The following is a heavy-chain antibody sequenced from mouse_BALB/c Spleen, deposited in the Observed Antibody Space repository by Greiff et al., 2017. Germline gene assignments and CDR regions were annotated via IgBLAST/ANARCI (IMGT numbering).Heavy chain of an antibody. J-gene: IGHJ4*01. CDR2: IRNKANGYTT. CDR1: GFTFTDYY. D-gene: IGHD1-2*01. CDR3: ARDHGYVAMDY. V-gene: IGHV7-3*02. Sequence: VQRVESGGGLVQPGGSLRLSCATSGFTFTDYYMSWVRQPPGKALEWLGFIRNKANGYTTEYSASVKGRFTISRDNSQSILYLQMNTLRAEDSATYYCARDHGYVAMDYWGQGTSVTVSS.